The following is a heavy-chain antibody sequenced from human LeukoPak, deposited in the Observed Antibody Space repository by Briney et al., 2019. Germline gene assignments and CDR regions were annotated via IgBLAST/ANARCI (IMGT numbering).Heavy chain of an antibody. V-gene: IGHV3-30*18. J-gene: IGHJ4*02. CDR2: ISYDGSNK. CDR1: GFTFSSYG. D-gene: IGHD3-22*01. CDR3: AKDHVYDSSGHYYMFGS. Sequence: GGSLRLSCVASGFTFSSYGMHWVRQAPGKGLEWMAVISYDGSNKYYVDSVKGRFTISRDNSKNTLFPQMNSLRPEDTAVYYCAKDHVYDSSGHYYMFGSWGQGTLVTVSS.